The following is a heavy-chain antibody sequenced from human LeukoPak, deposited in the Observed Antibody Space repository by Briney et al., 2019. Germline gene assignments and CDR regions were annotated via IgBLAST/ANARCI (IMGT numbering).Heavy chain of an antibody. Sequence: ETLSLTCTVSGGSISSYYWSWIRQPAGKGLEWIGRIYTSGSTNHNPSLKSRVTMSVDTSKNQFSLKLSSVTAADTAVYYCARDAMVVEAIAFDIWGQGTMVTVSS. CDR1: GGSISSYY. D-gene: IGHD4/OR15-4a*01. CDR2: IYTSGST. V-gene: IGHV4-4*07. J-gene: IGHJ3*02. CDR3: ARDAMVVEAIAFDI.